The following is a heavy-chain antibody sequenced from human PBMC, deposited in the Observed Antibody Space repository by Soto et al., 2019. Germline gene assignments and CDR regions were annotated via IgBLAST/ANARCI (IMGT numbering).Heavy chain of an antibody. J-gene: IGHJ5*02. Sequence: LSLTCAVYGGSFSGYYWSWIRQPPGKGLEWIGEINRSGSTNYNPSLKSRVTISVDTSKNQFSLKLSSVTAADTAVYYCARDGGSNWFDPWGQGTLVTVSS. CDR1: GGSFSGYY. CDR3: ARDGGSNWFDP. CDR2: INRSGST. D-gene: IGHD3-10*01. V-gene: IGHV4-34*01.